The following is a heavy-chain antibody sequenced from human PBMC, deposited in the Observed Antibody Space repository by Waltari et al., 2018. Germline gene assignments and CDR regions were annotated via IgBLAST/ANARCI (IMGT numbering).Heavy chain of an antibody. D-gene: IGHD2-15*01. J-gene: IGHJ5*02. CDR3: ARRTSATGFDP. CDR2: ISPNNGKR. V-gene: IGHV1-18*04. Sequence: QVQLVQSGAEVKKPGASVKVSCKASGYIFTTYTVTWVRQAPGQGLEWMGWISPNNGKRNYAQKLQGRLTLTTDASSSTAFMELRSLKSDDTAVHYCARRTSATGFDPWGQGTLVIVSS. CDR1: GYIFTTYT.